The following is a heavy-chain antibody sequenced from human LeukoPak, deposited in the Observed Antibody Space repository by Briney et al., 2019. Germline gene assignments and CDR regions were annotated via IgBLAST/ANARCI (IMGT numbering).Heavy chain of an antibody. CDR1: GGSISSYY. CDR2: IYYSGST. D-gene: IGHD1-26*01. J-gene: IGHJ6*03. CDR3: ARDGGSSRYYYYMDV. V-gene: IGHV4-59*01. Sequence: PSETLSLTCTVSGGSISSYYWSWIRQPPGKGLEWIGYIYYSGSTNYNPSLKSRVTISVDTSKNQFSLKLSSVTGADTAVYYCARDGGSSRYYYYMDVWGKGTTVTVSS.